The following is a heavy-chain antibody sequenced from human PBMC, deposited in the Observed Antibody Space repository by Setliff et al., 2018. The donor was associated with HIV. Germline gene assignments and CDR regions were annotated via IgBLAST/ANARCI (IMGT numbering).Heavy chain of an antibody. Sequence: NPSETLSLTCAVYGGSFSAYHWSWIRQTPGKGLEWLGEINHSGSTAYNLALESRVSMSIDTSKNQFSLKPTSVTAADTAIYYRARGRDYTGSWFRPFYLGFWGHGNLVTVSS. D-gene: IGHD3-3*01. V-gene: IGHV4-34*01. CDR2: INHSGST. J-gene: IGHJ4*01. CDR1: GGSFSAYH. CDR3: ARGRDYTGSWFRPFYLGF.